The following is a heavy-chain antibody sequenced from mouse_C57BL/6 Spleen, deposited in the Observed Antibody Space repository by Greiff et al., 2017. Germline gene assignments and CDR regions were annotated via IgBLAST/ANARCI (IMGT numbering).Heavy chain of an antibody. CDR1: GFTFSDYG. D-gene: IGHD1-1*01. V-gene: IGHV5-17*01. CDR2: ISSGSSTI. J-gene: IGHJ1*03. Sequence: VQVVESGGGLVKPGGSLKLSCAASGFTFSDYGMHWVRQAPEKGLEWVAYISSGSSTIYYADTVKGRFTISRDNAKNPLFLQMTSLRCEDTAMYYCARDYGSSYWYFDVWGTGTTVTVSS. CDR3: ARDYGSSYWYFDV.